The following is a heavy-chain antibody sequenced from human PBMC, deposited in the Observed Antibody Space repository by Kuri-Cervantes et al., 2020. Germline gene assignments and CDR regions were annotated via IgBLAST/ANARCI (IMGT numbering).Heavy chain of an antibody. J-gene: IGHJ6*03. CDR3: ARIWSTVGYYYYMDV. D-gene: IGHD1-26*01. V-gene: IGHV3-21*01. Sequence: GGALRLSCAASGFTFSSYSMNWVRQAPGKGLEWVSSISSSSSYIYYADSVKGRFTISRDNAKNSLYLQMNSLRAEDTAVYYCARIWSTVGYYYYMDVWGKGTTVTVSS. CDR2: ISSSSSYI. CDR1: GFTFSSYS.